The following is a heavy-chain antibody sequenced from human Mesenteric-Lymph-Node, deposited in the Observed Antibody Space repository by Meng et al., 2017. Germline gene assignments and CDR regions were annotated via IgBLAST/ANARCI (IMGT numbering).Heavy chain of an antibody. Sequence: GGSLRLSCAASGFTFSSYAMSWVRQAPGKGLEWVSAISGSGGSTYYADSVKGRFTISRDNSKNTLYLQMNSLRAEDTAVYYCARDGTIAVAGPYYFDYWGQGTLVTVSS. CDR3: ARDGTIAVAGPYYFDY. V-gene: IGHV3-23*01. D-gene: IGHD6-19*01. CDR2: ISGSGGST. CDR1: GFTFSSYA. J-gene: IGHJ4*02.